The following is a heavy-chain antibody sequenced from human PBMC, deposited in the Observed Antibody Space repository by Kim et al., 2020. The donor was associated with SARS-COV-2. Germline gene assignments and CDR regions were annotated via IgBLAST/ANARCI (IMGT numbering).Heavy chain of an antibody. J-gene: IGHJ6*02. D-gene: IGHD1-26*01. CDR1: GFTFSSYA. V-gene: IGHV3-30-3*01. CDR3: ARARGGSYYYGMDV. Sequence: WGSLRLSCAASGFTFSSYAMHWVRQAPGKGLEWVAVISYDGSNKYYADSVKGRFTISRDNSKNTLYLQMNSLRAEDTAVYYCARARGGSYYYGMDVWGQGTTVTVSS. CDR2: ISYDGSNK.